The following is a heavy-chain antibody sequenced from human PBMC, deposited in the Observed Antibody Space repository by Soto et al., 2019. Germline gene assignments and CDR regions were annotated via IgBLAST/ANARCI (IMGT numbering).Heavy chain of an antibody. V-gene: IGHV3-23*01. CDR1: GFTFSSHA. J-gene: IGHJ4*02. CDR3: AKVSSSWYAGFFDL. Sequence: EVQLLESGGGLVQPGGSLRLSCTASGFTFSSHAMTWVRQAPGKGLEWVSGLSDSGGSIYYADSVKGRFTISRDNSMNTLYLPMNNLRAEDTAVYYCAKVSSSWYAGFFDLWGQGTLVTVSS. D-gene: IGHD6-13*01. CDR2: LSDSGGSI.